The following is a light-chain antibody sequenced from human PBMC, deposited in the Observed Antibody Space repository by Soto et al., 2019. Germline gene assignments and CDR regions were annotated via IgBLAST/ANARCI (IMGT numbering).Light chain of an antibody. CDR2: DAS. CDR1: QSVGSY. Sequence: DIVLTQSPATLSLSPGERATLSCRSSQSVGSYLTWYQQRPGQAPRLLIYDASHRATGIPPRFSGSGSGTDFTLTISSLEPEDFAIYYCQQRSSLFTFGPGTKVKVK. J-gene: IGKJ3*01. CDR3: QQRSSLFT. V-gene: IGKV3-11*01.